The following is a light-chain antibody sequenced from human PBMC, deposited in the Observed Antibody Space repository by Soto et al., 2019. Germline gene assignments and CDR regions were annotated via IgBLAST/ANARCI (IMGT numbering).Light chain of an antibody. V-gene: IGKV1-6*01. CDR2: GAS. Sequence: AIQVTQSPTSLSASVGDRVTITCRSSQDIRNYLGWYQQKPGKAPQLLIYGASSLQRGVSSRFSGSGFGTDFTLTISSLQPEDSATYYCLQDRSHFWTFGQGTKGDIK. CDR3: LQDRSHFWT. CDR1: QDIRNY. J-gene: IGKJ1*01.